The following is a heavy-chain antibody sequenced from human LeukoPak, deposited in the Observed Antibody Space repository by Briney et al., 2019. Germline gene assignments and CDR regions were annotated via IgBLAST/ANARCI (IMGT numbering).Heavy chain of an antibody. CDR3: ARGLQLWFDYYYYYMDV. D-gene: IGHD3/OR15-3a*01. V-gene: IGHV1-8*03. CDR2: MSPNSGNT. J-gene: IGHJ6*03. CDR1: GYTFTSYD. Sequence: ASVKVSCKASGYTFTSYDINWVRQATGQGLEWMGWMSPNSGNTGYAQKFQGRVTITRNTSISTAYMELSSLRSEDTAVYYCARGLQLWFDYYYYYMDVWGKGTTVTVSS.